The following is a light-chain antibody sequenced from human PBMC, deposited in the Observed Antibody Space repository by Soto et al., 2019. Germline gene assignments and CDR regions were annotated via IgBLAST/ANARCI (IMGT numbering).Light chain of an antibody. J-gene: IGLJ3*02. V-gene: IGLV1-40*01. CDR2: GNR. CDR3: QSQDNSLNVEV. Sequence: QSVLTHPPSVSGAPGQRVSISCTGSSSNIGAGSDVHWYQQLPGTAPKLLIYGNRNRPSGVPDRFSGSKSGTSASLAISGLQPEDEADYYCQSQDNSLNVEVFGGGTKLTVL. CDR1: SSNIGAGSD.